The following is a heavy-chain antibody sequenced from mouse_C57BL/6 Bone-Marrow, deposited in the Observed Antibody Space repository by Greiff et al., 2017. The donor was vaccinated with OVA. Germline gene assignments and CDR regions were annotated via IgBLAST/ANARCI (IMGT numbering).Heavy chain of an antibody. CDR3: AREDDYDGYYFDY. V-gene: IGHV1-82*01. CDR1: GYAFSSSW. D-gene: IGHD2-4*01. Sequence: VQLVESGPELVKPGASVKISCKASGYAFSSSWMNWVKQRPGKGLEWIGRIYPGDGDTNYNGKFKGKATLTADKSSSTAYMQLSSLTSEDSAVYFCAREDDYDGYYFDYWGQGTTLTVSS. J-gene: IGHJ2*01. CDR2: IYPGDGDT.